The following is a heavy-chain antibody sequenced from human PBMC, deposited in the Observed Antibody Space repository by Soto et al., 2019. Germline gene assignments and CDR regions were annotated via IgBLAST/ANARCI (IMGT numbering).Heavy chain of an antibody. V-gene: IGHV1-69*13. CDR1: GYTFNSYA. Sequence: SVNVSCQASGYTFNSYAISWVRQAPGQGLEWMGGIIPIFGTANYAQKFQGRVTITADESTSTAYMELSSLRSEDTAVYYCASPTGVYSSSSRQSSGDYFDYWGQGTLVTVSS. D-gene: IGHD6-6*01. J-gene: IGHJ4*02. CDR3: ASPTGVYSSSSRQSSGDYFDY. CDR2: IIPIFGTA.